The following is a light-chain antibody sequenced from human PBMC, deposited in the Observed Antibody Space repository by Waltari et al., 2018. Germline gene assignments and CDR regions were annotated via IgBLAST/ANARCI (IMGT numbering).Light chain of an antibody. J-gene: IGLJ2*01. V-gene: IGLV2-14*03. CDR2: DVS. Sequence: QSALPQPASVSGSPAQSISLSRTGSSSYIGHSYSASCYQQQPGKAPKMMIYDVSHRPSGVSNRFSGSKSGNTASLIISGLQSEDEGDYYCSSYSGTNTRVIFGGGTKLTVL. CDR1: SSYIGHSYS. CDR3: SSYSGTNTRVI.